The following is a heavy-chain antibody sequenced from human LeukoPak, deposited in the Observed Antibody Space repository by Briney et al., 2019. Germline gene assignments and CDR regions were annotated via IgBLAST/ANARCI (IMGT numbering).Heavy chain of an antibody. V-gene: IGHV3-23*01. CDR1: GFTFSSYA. D-gene: IGHD5-12*01. CDR2: ISGSGGST. CDR3: AKYSLKTQMRLLGGYAFGY. Sequence: SGGSLRLSCAASGFTFSSYAMSWVRQAPGKGLEWVSGISGSGGSTYYAGSVKGRFTISRDNSKNTLYLQMNSLRAEDTAVYYCAKYSLKTQMRLLGGYAFGYWGQGTLVTVSS. J-gene: IGHJ4*02.